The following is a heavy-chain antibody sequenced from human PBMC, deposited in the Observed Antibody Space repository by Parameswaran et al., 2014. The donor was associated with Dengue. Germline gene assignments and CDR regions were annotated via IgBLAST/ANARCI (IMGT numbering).Heavy chain of an antibody. J-gene: IGHJ4*02. D-gene: IGHD2-15*01. Sequence: VRQMPGKGREWVSAISGSGGSTYYADSVKGRFTISRDNSKNTLYLQMNSLRAEDTAVYYCAKAGACSGGSCLRYFDYWGQGTLVTVSS. CDR2: ISGSGGST. V-gene: IGHV3-23*01. CDR3: AKAGACSGGSCLRYFDY.